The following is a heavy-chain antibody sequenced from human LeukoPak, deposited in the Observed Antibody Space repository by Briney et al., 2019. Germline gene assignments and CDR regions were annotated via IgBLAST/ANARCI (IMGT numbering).Heavy chain of an antibody. CDR3: ARDVASSGYYWD. Sequence: RWASVKVSCKASGYTFTSYYMNWVRQAPGQGLEWMGIINPSGGSAIYAQNFQGRVTMTRDTSTSTFYMELSSLRSEDTAVYFCARDVASSGYYWDWGQGTLVTVSS. J-gene: IGHJ4*02. CDR2: INPSGGSA. CDR1: GYTFTSYY. D-gene: IGHD3-22*01. V-gene: IGHV1-46*01.